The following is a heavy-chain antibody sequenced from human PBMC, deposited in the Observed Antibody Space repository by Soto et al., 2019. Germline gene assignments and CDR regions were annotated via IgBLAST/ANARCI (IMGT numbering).Heavy chain of an antibody. CDR3: AKVSGSNSGYHYGWFDP. CDR2: ISASGGST. CDR1: GFTFSNYA. D-gene: IGHD5-12*01. J-gene: IGHJ5*02. Sequence: EVQLLESGGGLVQPGGSLRLSCAASGFTFSNYAMSWVRQAPGKGLEWVSSISASGGSTYYADSVKGRFTISRDNSKNTLYLQINSLRAEDTAVYYCAKVSGSNSGYHYGWFDPWGQGTLVTVSS. V-gene: IGHV3-23*01.